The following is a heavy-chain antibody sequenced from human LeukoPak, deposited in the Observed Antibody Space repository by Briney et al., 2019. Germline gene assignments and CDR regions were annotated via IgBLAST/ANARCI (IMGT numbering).Heavy chain of an antibody. J-gene: IGHJ4*02. CDR2: MNPGNGDT. CDR1: GYTFTTHG. Sequence: ASVKVSCKASGYTFTTHGLTWVRQATGQGLEWMGWMNPGNGDTAYAQKFQGRVTMTRDTSMSTAYMELNNLGSGDTAIYYCARGLGDYNTDWFPVSGYWGQGTPVTVSS. V-gene: IGHV1-8*01. D-gene: IGHD3-9*01. CDR3: ARGLGDYNTDWFPVSGY.